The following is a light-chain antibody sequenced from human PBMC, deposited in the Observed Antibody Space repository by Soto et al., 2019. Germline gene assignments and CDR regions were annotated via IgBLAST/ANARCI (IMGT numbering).Light chain of an antibody. CDR2: GAS. CDR3: QQYNNWPRT. Sequence: EIVMTQSPATLSVSPGERATLSCRASQSVSSNLAWYQQKPGQAPRLLIYGASTRATGIPARFSXSGSGTEFTLTISSLQSEDFAVYYCQQYNNWPRTFGQGTKVEIK. V-gene: IGKV3-15*01. CDR1: QSVSSN. J-gene: IGKJ1*01.